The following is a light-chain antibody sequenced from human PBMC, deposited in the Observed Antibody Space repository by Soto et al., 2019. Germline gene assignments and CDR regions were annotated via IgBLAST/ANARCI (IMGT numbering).Light chain of an antibody. CDR3: LQDFSYPRT. V-gene: IGKV1-9*01. CDR1: QGISSY. Sequence: DIQLTQSPSFLSASVGDRVTITCRASQGISSYLAWYQQKPGKAPKLLIYAASTLQSGVPLRFSGSGSGTDFTLTISSLQPEDSATYYCLQDFSYPRTFGQGTKVDIK. CDR2: AAS. J-gene: IGKJ1*01.